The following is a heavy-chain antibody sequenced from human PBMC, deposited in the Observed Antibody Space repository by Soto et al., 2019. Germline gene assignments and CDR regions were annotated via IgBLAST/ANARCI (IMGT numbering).Heavy chain of an antibody. Sequence: QVQLVQSGAEVKKPGASVKVSCKASGYTFTSYGISWVRQAPGQGLEWMGWISAYNGNTNYAQKLQGRVTMTTETSTSTAYMVVWSLRTDDTAVYYCVRDPGARSDYWGQGTLFPVSS. CDR2: ISAYNGNT. CDR1: GYTFTSYG. V-gene: IGHV1-18*01. CDR3: VRDPGARSDY. D-gene: IGHD3-10*01. J-gene: IGHJ4*02.